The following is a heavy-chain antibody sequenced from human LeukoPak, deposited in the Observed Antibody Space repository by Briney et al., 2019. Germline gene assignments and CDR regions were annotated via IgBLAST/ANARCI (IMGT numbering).Heavy chain of an antibody. CDR3: ARRGSSGWYVDY. J-gene: IGHJ4*02. CDR2: MYYSGST. V-gene: IGHV4-39*01. Sequence: SETLSLTCTVSGGSISSSRYYWGWIRQPPGKGLEWIGSMYYSGSTYYNPSLKSRVTISVDTSKNQFSLKLSSVTAADTAVYYCARRGSSGWYVDYWGQGTLVTVSS. D-gene: IGHD6-19*01. CDR1: GGSISSSRYY.